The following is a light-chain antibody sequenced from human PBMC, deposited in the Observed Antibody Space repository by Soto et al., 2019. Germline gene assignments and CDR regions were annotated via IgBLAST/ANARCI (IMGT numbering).Light chain of an antibody. CDR1: SSDVGGYNY. CDR2: EVS. CDR3: STYTSSSTHV. Sequence: QSALTQPASVSGSPGQSITISCTGTSSDVGGYNYVSWYQQHPGKAPKRMIYEVSNRPSGVSNRFSGSKSGNTASLTISGLPAEDEAHYYGSTYTSSSTHVFGTGTKLTVL. J-gene: IGLJ1*01. V-gene: IGLV2-14*01.